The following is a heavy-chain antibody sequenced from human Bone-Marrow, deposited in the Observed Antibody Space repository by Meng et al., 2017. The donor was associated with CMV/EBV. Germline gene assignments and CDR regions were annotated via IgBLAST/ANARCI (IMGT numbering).Heavy chain of an antibody. Sequence: GESLKISCAASGFTFSSYDMHWVRQATGKGLEWVSAIGTAGDTYYPGSVKGRFTISRENAKNSLYLQMNSLRAGDTAEYYCARGEGVVGATPFDIWGQGTMVTVSS. CDR2: IGTAGDT. V-gene: IGHV3-13*01. CDR1: GFTFSSYD. CDR3: ARGEGVVGATPFDI. D-gene: IGHD1-26*01. J-gene: IGHJ3*02.